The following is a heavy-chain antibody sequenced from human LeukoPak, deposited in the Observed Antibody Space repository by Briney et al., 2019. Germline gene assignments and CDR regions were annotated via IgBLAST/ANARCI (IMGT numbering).Heavy chain of an antibody. CDR3: AKSDKSLWHAFDI. D-gene: IGHD3-10*01. CDR1: GFTFSNYL. CDR2: INSDGSST. Sequence: QPGGSLRLSCAASGFTFSNYLMHWVRQVPGKGLVWVSRINSDGSSTSYADSVKGRFTISRDNAKNTLYLQMNSLRAEDTAVYYCAKSDKSLWHAFDIWGQGTMVTVSS. V-gene: IGHV3-74*01. J-gene: IGHJ3*02.